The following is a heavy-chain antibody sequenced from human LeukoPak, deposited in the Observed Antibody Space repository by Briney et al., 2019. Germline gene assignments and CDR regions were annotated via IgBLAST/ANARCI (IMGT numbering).Heavy chain of an antibody. CDR1: GFTFHDYA. D-gene: IGHD3-10*01. CDR2: ISWNSGSI. V-gene: IGHV3-9*01. J-gene: IGHJ4*02. CDR3: GKDKGYYGSGSYRGPYYFDY. Sequence: GGSLRLSCAASGFTFHDYAMHWVRQAPGKGLEWVSGISWNSGSIGYADSVKGRFTISRDNAKNSLYLEMNSLRAEDTALYYCGKDKGYYGSGSYRGPYYFDYWGQGTLVTVSS.